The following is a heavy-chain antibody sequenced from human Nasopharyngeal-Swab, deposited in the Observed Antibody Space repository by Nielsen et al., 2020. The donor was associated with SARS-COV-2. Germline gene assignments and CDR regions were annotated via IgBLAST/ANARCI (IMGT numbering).Heavy chain of an antibody. J-gene: IGHJ6*03. CDR2: ISYDGSHE. Sequence: GESLKISCAASGFTFSSFAMHWVRQAPGKGLEWGGLISYDGSHENYADSVRGRFTISRDNSKDTVHLQMNSLRPEDTAVYYCARDSVYNFGVFIITTSFMDVWGKGTTVTVSS. CDR1: GFTFSSFA. CDR3: ARDSVYNFGVFIITTSFMDV. V-gene: IGHV3-30*04. D-gene: IGHD3-3*01.